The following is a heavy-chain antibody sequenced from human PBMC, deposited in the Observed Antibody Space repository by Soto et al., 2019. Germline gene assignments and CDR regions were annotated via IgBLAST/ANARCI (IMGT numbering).Heavy chain of an antibody. CDR3: ARVHVMVVAGSTFDY. CDR2: IYTSGSP. D-gene: IGHD6-19*01. J-gene: IGHJ4*01. CDR1: GGSISSYY. V-gene: IGHV4-4*07. Sequence: PSETLSLTCTVSGGSISSYYWSWIRQPAGKGLAWIGRIYTSGSPNYNPSLKSRFTMSVDTYKNQFSLKLTSVTSADTAVYYCARVHVMVVAGSTFDYWGHGTLVTVSS.